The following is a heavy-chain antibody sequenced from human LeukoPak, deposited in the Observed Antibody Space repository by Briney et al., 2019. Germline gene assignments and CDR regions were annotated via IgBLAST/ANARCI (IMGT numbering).Heavy chain of an antibody. Sequence: TGGSLRLSCAATGFTFSAYAMSWVRQAPGKGLEWVSAIGGSGHTTYYADSVKGRFTISRDNSKNTLYLQMSSLRADDTAVYFCAKDQGTAPGDAFDIWGQGTMATVSS. CDR1: GFTFSAYA. J-gene: IGHJ3*02. D-gene: IGHD1-7*01. CDR3: AKDQGTAPGDAFDI. CDR2: IGGSGHTT. V-gene: IGHV3-23*01.